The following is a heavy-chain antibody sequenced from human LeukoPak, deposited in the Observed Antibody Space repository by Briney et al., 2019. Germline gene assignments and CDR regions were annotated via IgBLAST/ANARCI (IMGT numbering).Heavy chain of an antibody. J-gene: IGHJ3*02. CDR2: IIPIFGTA. D-gene: IGHD3-22*01. V-gene: IGHV1-69*13. Sequence: ASVKVSCKASGGTFSSYAISWVRQAPGQGLEWMGGIIPIFGTANYAQKFQGRVTITADESTSTAYMELSSLRSEDTAVYYCARCYYYDSSGYPNDAFDIWGXXTMVTVSS. CDR1: GGTFSSYA. CDR3: ARCYYYDSSGYPNDAFDI.